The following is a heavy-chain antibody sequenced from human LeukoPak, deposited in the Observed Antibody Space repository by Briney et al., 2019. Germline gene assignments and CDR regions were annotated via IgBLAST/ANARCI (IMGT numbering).Heavy chain of an antibody. Sequence: SETLSLTCTVSGGSISSYYWSWIRQPPGKGLEWIGYIYYSGSTNYNPSLKSRVTISVDTSKDQFSLKLSSVTAADTAVYYCARDILTGYYDYWGQGTLVTVSS. CDR3: ARDILTGYYDY. CDR2: IYYSGST. J-gene: IGHJ4*02. CDR1: GGSISSYY. V-gene: IGHV4-59*12. D-gene: IGHD3-9*01.